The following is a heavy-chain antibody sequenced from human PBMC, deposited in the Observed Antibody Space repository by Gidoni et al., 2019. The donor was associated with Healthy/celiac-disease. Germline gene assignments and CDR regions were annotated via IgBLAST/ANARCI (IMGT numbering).Heavy chain of an antibody. V-gene: IGHV3-23*01. J-gene: IGHJ4*02. D-gene: IGHD4-17*01. Sequence: EVQLLESGGGLVQPWGSLRLSCAASGFTFSSYAMSWVCQAPGKGLEWVSASSGSGGSTYYEDSVKGRFTISRDNSKNTLYLQMNSLRAEDTAVYYCAKGPMTTVPGYWGQGTLVTVSS. CDR2: SSGSGGST. CDR3: AKGPMTTVPGY. CDR1: GFTFSSYA.